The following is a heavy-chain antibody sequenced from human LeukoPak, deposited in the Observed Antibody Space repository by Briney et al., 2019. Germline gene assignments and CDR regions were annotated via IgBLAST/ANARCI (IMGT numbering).Heavy chain of an antibody. CDR3: ARGGREKWRAARLYYYYYMDV. J-gene: IGHJ6*03. CDR2: INPNSGGT. V-gene: IGHV1-2*02. Sequence: ASVKVSCKASGYTFTDYYVHWVRQAPGQGLEWMGWINPNSGGTNSAQKFQGRVTMTRDTSINTAYMELSRLRSDDTAVYYCARGGREKWRAARLYYYYYMDVWGKGTTVTVSS. CDR1: GYTFTDYY. D-gene: IGHD6-6*01.